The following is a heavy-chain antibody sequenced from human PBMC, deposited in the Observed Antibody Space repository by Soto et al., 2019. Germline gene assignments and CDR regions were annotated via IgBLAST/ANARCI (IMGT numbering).Heavy chain of an antibody. CDR2: LYYGRSA. CDR3: ALRSMTAVPEN. D-gene: IGHD6-19*01. V-gene: IGHV4-59*12. CDR1: GDSISSYY. J-gene: IGHJ4*02. Sequence: QVQLQESGPGLVKPSETLSLTCAVSGDSISSYYCMWIRQPPGKGLESIGYLYYGRSANYNPSLMSRVTVSVDSPTNQCSLTLTTMPAADTVGYCCALRSMTAVPENWGQGTLVTVS.